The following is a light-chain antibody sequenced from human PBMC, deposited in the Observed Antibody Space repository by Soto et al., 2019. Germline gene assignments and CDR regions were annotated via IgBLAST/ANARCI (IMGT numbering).Light chain of an antibody. Sequence: AIQMTRSPSSLSASAGHRVTITCRASQDIRNDLGWYQQRPGKAPNLLIYAASTLHSGVPSRFSGSGSGTHFTLTISSLQPEDFATYYCQQANSFPRTFGPGTKVDIK. CDR2: AAS. J-gene: IGKJ3*01. CDR1: QDIRND. V-gene: IGKV1-6*01. CDR3: QQANSFPRT.